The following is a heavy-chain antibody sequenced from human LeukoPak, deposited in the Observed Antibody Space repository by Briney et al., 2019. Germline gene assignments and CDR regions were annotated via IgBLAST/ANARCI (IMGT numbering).Heavy chain of an antibody. Sequence: GASVKVSCKASGYTFTSYAMHWVRQAPGQRLEWMGWINAGNGNTKYSQKFQGRVTITRDTSASTAYTELSSLRSEDTAVYYCAREIVVVPAATSKYYGMDVWGKGTTVTVSS. CDR2: INAGNGNT. CDR1: GYTFTSYA. CDR3: AREIVVVPAATSKYYGMDV. D-gene: IGHD2-2*01. V-gene: IGHV1-3*01. J-gene: IGHJ6*04.